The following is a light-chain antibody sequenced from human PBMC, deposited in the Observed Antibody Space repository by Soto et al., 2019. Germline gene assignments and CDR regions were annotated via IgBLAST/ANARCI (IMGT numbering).Light chain of an antibody. CDR3: EAWDDSLDGHVV. Sequence: QSVLTQPPSASGTPGQRVTISCSGSSSNIGSNTVSWFQQLPGRAPKLLLYNKNHRPSGVPDRFSGSKSGTSASLAISGLQSEDEADYYCEAWDDSLDGHVVFGGGTQLTVL. J-gene: IGLJ7*01. V-gene: IGLV1-44*01. CDR1: SSNIGSNT. CDR2: NKN.